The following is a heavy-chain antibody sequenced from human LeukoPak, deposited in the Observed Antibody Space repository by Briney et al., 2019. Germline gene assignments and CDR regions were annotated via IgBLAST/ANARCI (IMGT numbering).Heavy chain of an antibody. CDR3: ARDRAPEAFDI. J-gene: IGHJ3*02. Sequence: PGGSLRFSCAASGFAFSSYNMNWVRQAPGKGLAWVSSISSSSSYIYYADSVKGRFTISRDNAKNSLYLQMNSLRAEDTAVYYCARDRAPEAFDIWGQGAMVTVAS. CDR1: GFAFSSYN. CDR2: ISSSSSYI. V-gene: IGHV3-21*01. D-gene: IGHD1-14*01.